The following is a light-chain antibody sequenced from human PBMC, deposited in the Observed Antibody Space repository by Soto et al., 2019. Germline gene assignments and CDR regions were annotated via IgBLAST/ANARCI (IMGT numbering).Light chain of an antibody. CDR3: SSYITTNTKV. V-gene: IGLV2-14*01. J-gene: IGLJ2*01. CDR2: ECS. CDR1: STDVGDYKS. Sequence: QSALTHPASVSGSPGQSIASSCFGTSTDVGDYKSVSWYQHHPGKVPKLVIFECSNRPSGVSNRFSGSKSGNTASLNISGLQAEDEADYYCSSYITTNTKVFGEGTKLTVL.